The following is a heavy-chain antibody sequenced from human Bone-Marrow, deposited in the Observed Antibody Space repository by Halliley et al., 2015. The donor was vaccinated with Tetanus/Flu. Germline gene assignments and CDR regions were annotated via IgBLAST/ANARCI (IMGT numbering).Heavy chain of an antibody. CDR2: IKQDGSEK. V-gene: IGHV3-7*03. Sequence: SGFTFSRYWMSWVRQAPGKGLEWVANIKQDGSEKYSVDSVKGRFTISRDNAKNSLYLQMNGLRAEDTAVYYCARESMVVYDYYYAMDVWGQGTTVTVSS. J-gene: IGHJ6*02. D-gene: IGHD3-22*01. CDR3: ARESMVVYDYYYAMDV. CDR1: GFTFSRYW.